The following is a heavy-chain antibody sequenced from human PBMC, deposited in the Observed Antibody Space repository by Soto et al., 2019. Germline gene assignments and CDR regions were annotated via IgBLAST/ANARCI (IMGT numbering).Heavy chain of an antibody. CDR2: GISAST. Sequence: EVQLLESGGGLVQPGGSLRLSCAASGFTFSNYAMTWVRQAPGKGLEWVSGISASTYYADSVKGRFTISRDNSRNTLYLQMNSLRAEDTAVYYCAIRLYSTNWYYFDYWGQGTLVTVSS. CDR3: AIRLYSTNWYYFDY. D-gene: IGHD2-2*01. CDR1: GFTFSNYA. V-gene: IGHV3-23*01. J-gene: IGHJ4*02.